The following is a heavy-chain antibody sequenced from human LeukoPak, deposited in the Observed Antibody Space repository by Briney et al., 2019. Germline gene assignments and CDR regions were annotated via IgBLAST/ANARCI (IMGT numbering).Heavy chain of an antibody. V-gene: IGHV4-4*07. D-gene: IGHD3-22*01. CDR2: TYSSGST. CDR3: ARGSSGYYYG. CDR1: GGSITSYY. J-gene: IGHJ4*02. Sequence: SETRSLTCTVPGGSITSYYWSWIRQPAGKGLEWIGRTYSSGSTNYNPSLKSRVTMSLDTSKNQVSLKLTSVTAAATAVYYCARGSSGYYYGWDQGTLVTVSS.